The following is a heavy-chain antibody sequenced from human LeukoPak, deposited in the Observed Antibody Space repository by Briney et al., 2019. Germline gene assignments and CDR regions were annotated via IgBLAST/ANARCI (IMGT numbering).Heavy chain of an antibody. J-gene: IGHJ4*02. Sequence: GESLKISCEGSGYSFTNYWIAWVRQMPGKGLEWMGIIYPGDSDTRCSPSFQGQVTISADKSISTAYLRWSSLQASDTAMYYCARDYTSDHWGQGTLVTVSS. V-gene: IGHV5-51*01. CDR3: ARDYTSDH. D-gene: IGHD2-2*02. CDR1: GYSFTNYW. CDR2: IYPGDSDT.